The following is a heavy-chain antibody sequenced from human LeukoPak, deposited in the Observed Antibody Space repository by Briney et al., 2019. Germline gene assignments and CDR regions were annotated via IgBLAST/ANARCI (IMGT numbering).Heavy chain of an antibody. D-gene: IGHD3-3*01. J-gene: IGHJ4*02. V-gene: IGHV4-39*01. CDR2: IYYSGST. CDR3: ARQEDFWSGYHDFDY. Sequence: PSETLSLTCTVSGGSISSSSYYWGWIRQPPGKGLEWIGSIYYSGSTYYNPSLKSRVTISVDTSKNQFSLKLSSVTAADTAVYYCARQEDFWSGYHDFDYWGQGTLVTVSS. CDR1: GGSISSSSYY.